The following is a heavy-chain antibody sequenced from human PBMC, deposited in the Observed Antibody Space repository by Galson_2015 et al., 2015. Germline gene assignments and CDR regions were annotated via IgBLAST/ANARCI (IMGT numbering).Heavy chain of an antibody. CDR2: ISYDGSNK. J-gene: IGHJ4*02. V-gene: IGHV3-30-3*01. Sequence: SLRLSCAASGFTFSSYAMHWVRQAPGKGLEWVAVISYDGSNKYYADSVKGRFTISRDNSKNTLYLQMNSLRAEDTAVYYCARDPCGGDCYYNYFDYWGQGTLVTVSS. D-gene: IGHD2-21*02. CDR3: ARDPCGGDCYYNYFDY. CDR1: GFTFSSYA.